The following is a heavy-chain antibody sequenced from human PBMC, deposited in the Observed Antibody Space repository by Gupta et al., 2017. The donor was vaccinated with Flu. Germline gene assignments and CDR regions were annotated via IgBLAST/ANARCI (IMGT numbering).Heavy chain of an antibody. CDR3: AKDRSGNPAIDY. J-gene: IGHJ4*02. CDR1: GLTFRDDA. V-gene: IGHV3-23*01. D-gene: IGHD6-13*01. Sequence: EVQLLESGGGVVQPGGSLRLSCLVSGLTFRDDAMNWVRQAPGKGLEWLSTVGAGGDRTYYADSVMGRFTIARDNSKNTIYLQINSLRGDDTAVYYCAKDRSGNPAIDYWGQGALGTVSA. CDR2: VGAGGDRT.